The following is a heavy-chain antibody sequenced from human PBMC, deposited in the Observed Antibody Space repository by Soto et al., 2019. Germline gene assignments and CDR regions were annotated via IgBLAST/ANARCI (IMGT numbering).Heavy chain of an antibody. CDR1: GYTFTDYD. V-gene: IGHV1-18*01. D-gene: IGHD4-4*01. CDR2: ISVDNGNT. Sequence: QGQLVQSGAEVKKPGASVKVSCKASGYTFTDYDISWVRQAPGQGLEWMGWISVDNGNTKYVESLQGRVTMTTDTSTRTAYMEVRSLRSDDTAVYYCARTSVSNYNGFDPWGQGTLVAVSS. CDR3: ARTSVSNYNGFDP. J-gene: IGHJ5*02.